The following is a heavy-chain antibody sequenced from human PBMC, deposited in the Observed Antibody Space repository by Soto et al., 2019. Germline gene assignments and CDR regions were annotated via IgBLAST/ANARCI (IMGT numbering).Heavy chain of an antibody. CDR2: IWYDGSNK. V-gene: IGHV3-33*01. CDR3: GRVSFGDYLGVYFDS. J-gene: IGHJ4*02. CDR1: GFTFSSYG. Sequence: QVQLVESGGGLVQPGRSLRLSCAASGFTFSSYGMHWVRQAPGKGLEWVAVIWYDGSNKYYADSVKGRFTISRDNSKTTLYLQMHGLSAGETAVYYCGRVSFGDYLGVYFDSWGQGTLVTVSS. D-gene: IGHD4-17*01.